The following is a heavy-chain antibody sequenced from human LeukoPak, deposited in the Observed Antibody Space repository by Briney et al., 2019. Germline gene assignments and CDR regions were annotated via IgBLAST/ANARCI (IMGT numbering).Heavy chain of an antibody. CDR3: GMIVVVNYYGMDV. D-gene: IGHD3-22*01. CDR1: GFIFSSYA. V-gene: IGHV3-23*01. Sequence: GGSLRLSCAASGFIFSSYAMSWVRQAPGKGLEWVSAISGSGGSTYYADSVKGRFTISRDNSKNTLYLQMNSLRAEDTAVYYCGMIVVVNYYGMDVWGQGTTVTVSS. CDR2: ISGSGGST. J-gene: IGHJ6*02.